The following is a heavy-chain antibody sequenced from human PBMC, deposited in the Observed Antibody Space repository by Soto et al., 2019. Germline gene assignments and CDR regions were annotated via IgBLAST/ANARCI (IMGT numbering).Heavy chain of an antibody. Sequence: GGSLRLSCAASGFTFDDYTMHWVRQAPGKGLEWVSLISWDGGSTYYADSVKGRFTISRDNSKNSLYLQMNSLRTEDTALYYCAKDRDDFWSGYSHAFDYWGQGTLVTVS. CDR2: ISWDGGST. V-gene: IGHV3-43*01. J-gene: IGHJ4*02. CDR3: AKDRDDFWSGYSHAFDY. CDR1: GFTFDDYT. D-gene: IGHD3-3*01.